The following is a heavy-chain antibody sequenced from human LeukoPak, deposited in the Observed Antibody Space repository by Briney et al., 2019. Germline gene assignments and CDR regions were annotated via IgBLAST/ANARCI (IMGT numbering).Heavy chain of an antibody. D-gene: IGHD5-18*01. V-gene: IGHV3-30-3*01. J-gene: IGHJ4*02. CDR3: ARDTWALKRGYSYGYVGYFDY. Sequence: GGSLRLSCAASGFTFSSYAMHWVRQAPGKGLEWVAVISHDGSNKYYADSVKGRFTISRDNSKNTLYLQMNSLRAEDTAVYYCARDTWALKRGYSYGYVGYFDYWGQGTLVTVSS. CDR2: ISHDGSNK. CDR1: GFTFSSYA.